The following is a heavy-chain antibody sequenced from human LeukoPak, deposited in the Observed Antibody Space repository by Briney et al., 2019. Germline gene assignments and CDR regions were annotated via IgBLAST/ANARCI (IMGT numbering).Heavy chain of an antibody. J-gene: IGHJ4*02. D-gene: IGHD6-19*01. CDR3: ARQSGDQSSAWYFDA. Sequence: SETLFLTCTVSGGSLKSSGHWWVWIRQPAGKGLEWIGSIHYSGKVHYNPSLKSRVTTSVDTSTDQFSLRLSSATAAVTAIYYCARQSGDQSSAWYFDAWGQGTLVTVSS. CDR2: IHYSGKV. V-gene: IGHV4-39*01. CDR1: GGSLKSSGHW.